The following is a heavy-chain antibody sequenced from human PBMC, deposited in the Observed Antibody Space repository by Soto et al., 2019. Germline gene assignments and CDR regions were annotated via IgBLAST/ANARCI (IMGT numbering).Heavy chain of an antibody. CDR2: IYHSGST. CDR3: ARDRIVYGDFPENWFDP. CDR1: GGSISSGGYS. J-gene: IGHJ5*02. D-gene: IGHD4-17*01. V-gene: IGHV4-30-2*01. Sequence: PSETLSLTCAVSGGSISSGGYSWSWIRQPPGKGLEWIGYIYHSGSTYYNPSLKSRVTISVDRSKNQFSLKLSSVTAADTAVYYCARDRIVYGDFPENWFDPWGPGTLVTVFS.